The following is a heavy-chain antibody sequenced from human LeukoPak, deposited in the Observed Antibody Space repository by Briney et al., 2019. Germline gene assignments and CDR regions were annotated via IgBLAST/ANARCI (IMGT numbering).Heavy chain of an antibody. D-gene: IGHD3-10*01. J-gene: IGHJ4*02. CDR2: IYYSGST. CDR3: ARHPYYYGSGEVSYYFDY. Sequence: KASETLSLTCTVSGGSISSYYWSRIRQPPGKGLEWIGYIYYSGSTNYNPSLKSRVTISVDTSKNQFSLKLSSVTAADTAVYYCARHPYYYGSGEVSYYFDYWGQGTLVTVSS. V-gene: IGHV4-59*01. CDR1: GGSISSYY.